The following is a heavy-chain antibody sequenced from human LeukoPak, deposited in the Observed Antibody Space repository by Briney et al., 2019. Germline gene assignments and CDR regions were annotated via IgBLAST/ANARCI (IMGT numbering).Heavy chain of an antibody. J-gene: IGHJ3*02. V-gene: IGHV1-2*06. Sequence: ASVKVSCKASGYPFPDYFMHWVRQVPGQGLGWVGRINPNTGAINYAQKIQGRLTLTRDTSISTAYMELGGLRSDDTAIYYCTVRKLAVTGPINAFEIWGQGTMVIVSS. D-gene: IGHD6-19*01. CDR3: TVRKLAVTGPINAFEI. CDR2: INPNTGAI. CDR1: GYPFPDYF.